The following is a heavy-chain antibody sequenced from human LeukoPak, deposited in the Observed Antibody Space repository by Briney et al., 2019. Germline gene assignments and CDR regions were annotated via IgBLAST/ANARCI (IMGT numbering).Heavy chain of an antibody. CDR2: ISGSGRST. Sequence: GGSLRLSCAVSGFTLSNYGMSWVRQAPGKGLEWVAGISGSGRSTNYADSVKGRFTVSRDNRKNTLYLQMNSLRVEDTAVYFCAKRGVVIRVILVGFHKEADYFDSWGQGALVAVSS. CDR3: AKRGVVIRVILVGFHKEADYFDS. V-gene: IGHV3-23*01. D-gene: IGHD3-22*01. CDR1: GFTLSNYG. J-gene: IGHJ4*02.